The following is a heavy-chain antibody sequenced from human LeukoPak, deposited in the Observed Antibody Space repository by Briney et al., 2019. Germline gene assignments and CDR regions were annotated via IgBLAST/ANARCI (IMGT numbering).Heavy chain of an antibody. CDR1: GFTFITSW. CDR2: ITPNGSEK. CDR3: ARDRAYKAFDY. V-gene: IGHV3-7*01. Sequence: GGSLRLSCSASGFTFITSWMNWVRQAPGKGLEWVASITPNGSEKYYVDSVRGRFTISRDDDKTSVYLQMNSLRAEDTAVYYCARDRAYKAFDYWGQGNLVRVSS. J-gene: IGHJ4*02. D-gene: IGHD5-24*01.